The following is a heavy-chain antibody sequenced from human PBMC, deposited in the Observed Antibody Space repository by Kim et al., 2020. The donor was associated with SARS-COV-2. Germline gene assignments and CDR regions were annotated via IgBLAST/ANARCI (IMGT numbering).Heavy chain of an antibody. J-gene: IGHJ6*02. CDR2: ISAYNGNT. CDR1: GYTFTSYG. D-gene: IGHD3-9*01. CDR3: ARDPPYYDILTGYMGYYYYSGMDV. V-gene: IGHV1-18*01. Sequence: ASVKVSCKASGYTFTSYGISWVRQAPGQGLEWMGWISAYNGNTNYAQKLQGRVTMTTDTSTSTAYMELRSLRSDDTAVYYCARDPPYYDILTGYMGYYYYSGMDVWGQGTTVTVSS.